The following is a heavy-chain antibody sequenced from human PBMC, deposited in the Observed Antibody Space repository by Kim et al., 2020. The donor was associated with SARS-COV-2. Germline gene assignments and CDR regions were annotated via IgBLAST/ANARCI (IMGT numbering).Heavy chain of an antibody. Sequence: SETLSLTCAVYGGSFSGYYWSWIRQPPGKGLEWIGEINHSGSTNYNPSLKSRVTISVDTSKNQFSLKLSSVTAAATAVYYCARGTYSGSWDGRRNWFDPWGQGTLVTVSS. J-gene: IGHJ5*02. CDR2: INHSGST. D-gene: IGHD6-13*01. CDR1: GGSFSGYY. V-gene: IGHV4-34*01. CDR3: ARGTYSGSWDGRRNWFDP.